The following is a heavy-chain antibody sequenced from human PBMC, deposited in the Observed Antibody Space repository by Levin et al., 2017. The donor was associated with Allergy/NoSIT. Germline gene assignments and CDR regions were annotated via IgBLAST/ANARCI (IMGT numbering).Heavy chain of an antibody. D-gene: IGHD2-2*01. CDR3: ARDSLSGNDCSSTSCYESWFDP. J-gene: IGHJ5*02. Sequence: GESLKISCAASGFTFSSYAMHWVRQAPGKGLEWVAVISYDGSNKYYADSVKGRFTISRDNSKNTLYLQMNSLRAEDTAVYYCARDSLSGNDCSSTSCYESWFDPWGQGTLVTVSS. V-gene: IGHV3-30-3*01. CDR2: ISYDGSNK. CDR1: GFTFSSYA.